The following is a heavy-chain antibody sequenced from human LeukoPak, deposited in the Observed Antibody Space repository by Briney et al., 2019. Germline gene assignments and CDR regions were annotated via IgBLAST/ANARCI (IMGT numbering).Heavy chain of an antibody. V-gene: IGHV3-64*01. D-gene: IGHD1-26*01. Sequence: GGSLGLSCAASGFTFSSYTMHWVRQAPGKGLEYVSAITHNGGSTYYANSVKGRFTISRDNSKNTLYLQLGSLRAEDMAVYYCARTGGATYYGSAMYYFGCWGQGTLVTVSS. CDR3: ARTGGATYYGSAMYYFGC. CDR2: ITHNGGST. J-gene: IGHJ4*02. CDR1: GFTFSSYT.